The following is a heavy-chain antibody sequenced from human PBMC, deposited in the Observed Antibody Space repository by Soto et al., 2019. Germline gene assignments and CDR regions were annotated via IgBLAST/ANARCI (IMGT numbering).Heavy chain of an antibody. CDR2: IIPICGTA. CDR3: ARAGSYGTGAY. J-gene: IGHJ4*02. V-gene: IGHV1-69*06. Sequence: QVQLVQSGAEVKKPGSSVKVSCKASGGTFSSYAISWVRQAPGQGLEWMGGIIPICGTANYAQKFQGRVTITADKSASTAYLELSSLGSEDTAVHYCARAGSYGTGAYWGQGPLVTVSS. CDR1: GGTFSSYA. D-gene: IGHD3-10*01.